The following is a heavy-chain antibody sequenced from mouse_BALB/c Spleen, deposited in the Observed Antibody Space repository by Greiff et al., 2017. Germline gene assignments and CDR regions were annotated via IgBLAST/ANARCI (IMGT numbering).Heavy chain of an antibody. V-gene: IGHV1-14*01. CDR1: GYTFTSYV. CDR3: AEGDYGNYGGFDY. Sequence: VHVKQSGPELVKPGASVKMSCKASGYTFTSYVMHWVKQKPGQGLEWIGYINPYNDGTKYNEKFKGKATLTSDKSSSTAYMELSSLTSEDSAVYYCAEGDYGNYGGFDYGGQGTTLTVSS. J-gene: IGHJ2*01. D-gene: IGHD2-1*01. CDR2: INPYNDGT.